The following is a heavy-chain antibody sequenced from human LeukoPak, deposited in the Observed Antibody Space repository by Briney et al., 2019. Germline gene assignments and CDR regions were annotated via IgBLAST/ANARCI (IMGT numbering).Heavy chain of an antibody. D-gene: IGHD3-22*01. CDR3: ARFNYDSSVPDAFDI. CDR2: ISSSGSTI. CDR1: GFTFSDYY. J-gene: IGHJ3*02. V-gene: IGHV3-11*04. Sequence: GGSLRLSCAASGFTFSDYYMSWIRQAPGKGLEWVSYISSSGSTIYYADSVKGRFTISRDNAKNSLYLQMNSLRAEDTAVYYCARFNYDSSVPDAFDIWGQGTMLTVSS.